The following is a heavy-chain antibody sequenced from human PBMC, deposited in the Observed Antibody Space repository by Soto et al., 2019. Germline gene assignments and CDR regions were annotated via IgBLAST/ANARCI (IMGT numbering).Heavy chain of an antibody. V-gene: IGHV3-43*01. D-gene: IGHD2-15*01. CDR1: GFTFDDYT. CDR2: ISFDGGIT. CDR3: ACSGGDCSFDY. J-gene: IGHJ4*02. Sequence: WGSLRLSCEASGFTFDDYTMHWVRQAPGKGLEWVSLISFDGGITYYADSVKGRFTISRDNSKNSLYLQMNSLRTEDTALYYCACSGGDCSFDYWGQGNLVTVSA.